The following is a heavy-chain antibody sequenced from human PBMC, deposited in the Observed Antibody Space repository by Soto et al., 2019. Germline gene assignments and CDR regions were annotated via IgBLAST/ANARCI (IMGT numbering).Heavy chain of an antibody. V-gene: IGHV4-34*01. Sequence: PSETLSLTCAVYGGSFSGYYWSWIRQPPGKGLEWIGEINHSGSTNYNPSLKSRVTISVDTSKNQFSLKLSSVTAADTAVYYCAREVPNSSSWYYYYYYGMDVWGQGTTVTVSS. CDR2: INHSGST. CDR1: GGSFSGYY. J-gene: IGHJ6*02. CDR3: AREVPNSSSWYYYYYYGMDV. D-gene: IGHD6-13*01.